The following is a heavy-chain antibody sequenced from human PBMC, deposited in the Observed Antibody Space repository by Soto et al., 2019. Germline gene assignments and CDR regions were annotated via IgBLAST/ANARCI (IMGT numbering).Heavy chain of an antibody. CDR2: ISGSGGST. V-gene: IGHV3-23*01. D-gene: IGHD2-15*01. CDR3: AKRKDIVVVVAATWFDP. J-gene: IGHJ5*02. Sequence: EVQLLESGGGLVQPGGSLRLSCAASGFTFSSYAMSWVRQAPGKGLEWVSPISGSGGSTYYADSVKGRFTISRDNSKNTLYLQMNSLRAEDTAVYYCAKRKDIVVVVAATWFDPWGQGTLVTVSS. CDR1: GFTFSSYA.